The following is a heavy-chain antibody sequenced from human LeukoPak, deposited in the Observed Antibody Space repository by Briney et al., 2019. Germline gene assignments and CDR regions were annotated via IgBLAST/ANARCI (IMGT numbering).Heavy chain of an antibody. Sequence: GGSLRLSCAASGFTFSSCAMSWVRQAPGKGLEWVSTIIDSGNSIYYADSAEGRFTISRDNSKNTLYLQMNSLRAGDTAVYYCAKDYGAYYYDSSGSDGTDYWGQGTPVTVSS. J-gene: IGHJ4*02. CDR2: IIDSGNSI. CDR3: AKDYGAYYYDSSGSDGTDY. D-gene: IGHD3-22*01. CDR1: GFTFSSCA. V-gene: IGHV3-23*01.